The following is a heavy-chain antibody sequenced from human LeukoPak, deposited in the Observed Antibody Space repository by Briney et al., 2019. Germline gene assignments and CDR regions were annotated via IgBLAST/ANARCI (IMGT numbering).Heavy chain of an antibody. Sequence: PSETLSHTCAVYGGSLSGYYWSWIRPPPRKGLEWVGEIKHSGSTNYNPSLKSRVTISVDTSKNQFSLKLSSVTAADTAVYYLARGSQGSGDYWGQGTLVTVSS. D-gene: IGHD6-19*01. CDR2: IKHSGST. CDR1: GGSLSGYY. CDR3: ARGSQGSGDY. V-gene: IGHV4-34*01. J-gene: IGHJ4*02.